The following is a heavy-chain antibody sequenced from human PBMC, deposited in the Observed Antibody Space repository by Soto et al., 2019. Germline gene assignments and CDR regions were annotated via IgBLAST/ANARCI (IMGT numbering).Heavy chain of an antibody. CDR1: GGSISSSSYY. CDR2: IYYSGST. CDR3: ASYSNYRRDLGY. J-gene: IGHJ4*02. Sequence: QLQLQESGPGLVKPSETLSLTCTVSGGSISSSSYYWGWIRQPPGKGLEWIGSIYYSGSTYYNPSLKSRVTTSEDPSQNQFSLKLSSVTAADTAVYYCASYSNYRRDLGYWGQGTLVTVSS. V-gene: IGHV4-39*01. D-gene: IGHD4-4*01.